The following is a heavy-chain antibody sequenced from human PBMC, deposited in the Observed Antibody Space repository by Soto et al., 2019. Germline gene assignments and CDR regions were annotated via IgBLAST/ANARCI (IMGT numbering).Heavy chain of an antibody. J-gene: IGHJ4*02. CDR1: GCTVSSYR. Sequence: LSSAPPGCTVSSYRLSWLRQAPRKGLEWVSVISHNGNNKYYADSVKGRFTISRDNSMNMLYLQMHGLRTEDTAIFYCARASGHIYATLHGPFDHWGQGALVTVSS. CDR2: ISHNGNNK. D-gene: IGHD2-8*01. V-gene: IGHV3-30-3*01. CDR3: ARASGHIYATLHGPFDH.